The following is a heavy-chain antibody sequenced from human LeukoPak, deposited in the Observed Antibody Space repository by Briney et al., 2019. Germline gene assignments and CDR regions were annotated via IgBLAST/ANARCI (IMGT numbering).Heavy chain of an antibody. J-gene: IGHJ4*02. CDR2: ISSSSSYI. Sequence: PGGSLRLSCAASGFTFSSYSMNWVRQAPGKGLEWVSSISSSSSYIYYADSVKGRFTISRDNAKNSLYLQMNSLRAEDTALYYCAKGGILDYYGSGSSPGYFDYWGQGTLVTVSS. V-gene: IGHV3-21*04. D-gene: IGHD3-10*01. CDR1: GFTFSSYS. CDR3: AKGGILDYYGSGSSPGYFDY.